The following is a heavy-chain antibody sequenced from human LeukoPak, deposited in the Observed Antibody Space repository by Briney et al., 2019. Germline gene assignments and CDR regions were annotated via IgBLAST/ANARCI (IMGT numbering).Heavy chain of an antibody. Sequence: GGSLRLSCTASGFTFGDYAMSWFRQAPGKGLEWVGFIRSKAYGGTTEYAASVKGRFTISRDDSKSIAYLQMNSLKTEDTAVYYCTRDLLGYCSGGSCYRVRYYYYMDVWGKGTTVTVSS. D-gene: IGHD2-15*01. J-gene: IGHJ6*03. CDR1: GFTFGDYA. V-gene: IGHV3-49*03. CDR2: IRSKAYGGTT. CDR3: TRDLLGYCSGGSCYRVRYYYYMDV.